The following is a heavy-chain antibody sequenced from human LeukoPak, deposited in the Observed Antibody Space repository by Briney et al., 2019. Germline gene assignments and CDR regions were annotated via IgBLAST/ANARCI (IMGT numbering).Heavy chain of an antibody. V-gene: IGHV1-69*04. D-gene: IGHD3-10*01. CDR3: ARDLHMVRGVKGDAFDI. CDR2: IIPILGIA. J-gene: IGHJ3*02. CDR1: GGTFSSYA. Sequence: SVKVSCKASGGTFSSYAISWVRQAPGQGLEWMGRIIPILGIANYAQKFQGRVTITADKSTSTAYMELRSLRSDDTAVYYCARDLHMVRGVKGDAFDIWGQGTMVTVSS.